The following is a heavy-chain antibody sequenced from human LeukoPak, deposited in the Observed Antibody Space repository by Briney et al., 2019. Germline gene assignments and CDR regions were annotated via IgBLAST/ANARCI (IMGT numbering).Heavy chain of an antibody. J-gene: IGHJ4*02. CDR1: GFVFSDYY. V-gene: IGHV3-11*04. CDR3: AREDLDYNFWSGYLPD. CDR2: ISSDADTI. Sequence: GSLRLSCAASGFVFSDYYMSWIRQAPGKGPEWVCHISSDADTIYYADSVKGRFVISRDNAKNSLYLQMNSLRAEDTAVYYCAREDLDYNFWSGYLPDWGQGTLVSVSS. D-gene: IGHD3-3*01.